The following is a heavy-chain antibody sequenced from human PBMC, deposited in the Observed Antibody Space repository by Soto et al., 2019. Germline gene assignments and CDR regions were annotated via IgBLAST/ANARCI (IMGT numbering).Heavy chain of an antibody. CDR3: ARERSSGFSYGYGTGLWFDT. CDR1: GGTFSSYA. D-gene: IGHD5-18*01. CDR2: VINIFGTA. Sequence: QVQLVQSGAEVKKPGSSVKVSCKASGGTFSSYAISWVRQAPGQGLEWMGGVINIFGTANYAQKFQGGVTMTADESTSTAFMEPSSLRSKDMAVYYCARERSSGFSYGYGTGLWFDTWGQGTLVTVSS. J-gene: IGHJ5*02. V-gene: IGHV1-69*01.